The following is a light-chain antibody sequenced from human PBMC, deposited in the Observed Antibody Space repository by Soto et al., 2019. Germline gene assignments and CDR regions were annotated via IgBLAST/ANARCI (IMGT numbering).Light chain of an antibody. CDR2: AAS. CDR1: QSISSY. J-gene: IGKJ5*01. V-gene: IGKV1-39*01. CDR3: QQSYSTPQVT. Sequence: DIQMTQSPSSLSASVGDRATITCRASQSISSYLNWYQQKPGKAPQLLIYAASSLQSGVPSRFSGSGSGTDFTLTISSLQPEDFATYYCQQSYSTPQVTFGQGTRLEIK.